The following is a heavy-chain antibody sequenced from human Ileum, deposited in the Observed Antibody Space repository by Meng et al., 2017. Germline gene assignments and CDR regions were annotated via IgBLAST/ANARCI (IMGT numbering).Heavy chain of an antibody. J-gene: IGHJ4*02. D-gene: IGHD1-26*01. V-gene: IGHV4-34*01. CDR3: VRGPARETHDFDY. Sequence: VQRNPWGAGLLTPSETLSLTCAVFGVSFNDYYWSWVRQSPGKGLEWIGQIHHSGRTNYKSSLERRVTISVDTSKSQFSLKLTSVTAADTAMYYCVRGPARETHDFDYWGQGALVTVSS. CDR1: GVSFNDYY. CDR2: IHHSGRT.